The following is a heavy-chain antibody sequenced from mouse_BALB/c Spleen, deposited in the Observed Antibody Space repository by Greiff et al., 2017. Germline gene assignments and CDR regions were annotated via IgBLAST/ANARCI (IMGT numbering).Heavy chain of an antibody. J-gene: IGHJ1*01. V-gene: IGHV5-6-2*01. CDR2: INSNGGST. Sequence: DVKLVESGGGLVKLGGSLKLSCAASGFTFSSYYMSWVRQTPEKRLELVAAINSNGGSTYYPDTVKGRFTISRDNAKNTLYLQMSSLKSEDTALYYCARHKGHWYFDVWGAGTTVTVSS. D-gene: IGHD3-3*01. CDR3: ARHKGHWYFDV. CDR1: GFTFSSYY.